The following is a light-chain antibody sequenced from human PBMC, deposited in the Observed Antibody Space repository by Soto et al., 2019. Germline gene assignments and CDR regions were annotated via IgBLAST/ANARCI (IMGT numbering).Light chain of an antibody. J-gene: IGKJ4*01. V-gene: IGKV1-33*01. Sequence: DIQMTQSPSSLSASVGDRVTITCQASQDIKNYLNWYQQKSGKAPKLLIYDASDLETGVPARFSGSGSGTDFTLTISRLEPEDFAVYFCQQYSRTPLTFGGGTKVDIK. CDR2: DAS. CDR3: QQYSRTPLT. CDR1: QDIKNY.